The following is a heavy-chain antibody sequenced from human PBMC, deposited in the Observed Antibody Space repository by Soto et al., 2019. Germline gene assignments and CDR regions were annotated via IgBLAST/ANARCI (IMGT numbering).Heavy chain of an antibody. CDR2: IYSGGST. CDR3: AATGGNNFGLDV. J-gene: IGHJ6*02. Sequence: LSCAASGFTVSSNYMSWVRQAPGKGLELVSVIYSGGSTYYADSVKGRFTISRDNSKNTLYLQMNSLTSDDTGVYFCAATGGNNFGLDVWGQGTTVTVSS. V-gene: IGHV3-53*01. D-gene: IGHD2-8*02. CDR1: GFTVSSNY.